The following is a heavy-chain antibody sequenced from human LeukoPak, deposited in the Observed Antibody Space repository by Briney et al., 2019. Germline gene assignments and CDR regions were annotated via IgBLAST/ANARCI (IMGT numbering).Heavy chain of an antibody. Sequence: SVKVSCKVSGGTFNSFAISWVRQAPGQGLEWMGGIIAMCNTANYTQKFQGRVTITADESTSTAYMELSSLRSEDTAVYYCARSRDYYDSSGYESDYWGQGTLVTVSS. D-gene: IGHD3-22*01. CDR3: ARSRDYYDSSGYESDY. J-gene: IGHJ4*02. CDR1: GGTFNSFA. CDR2: IIAMCNTA. V-gene: IGHV1-69*01.